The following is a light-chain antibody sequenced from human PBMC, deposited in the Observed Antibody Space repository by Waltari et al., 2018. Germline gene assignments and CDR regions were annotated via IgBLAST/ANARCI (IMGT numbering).Light chain of an antibody. Sequence: DIQLTQSPSSLSASVGDRVTITCRANQDIGDSLAWYQHKAGRAPEVLVYGASKWKSGVPSRFSGSGSGTVYSLSITSLQPEDFVTYYCHHYSTTPPTIGQGTKVEI. CDR1: QDIGDS. CDR3: HHYSTTPPT. CDR2: GAS. J-gene: IGKJ1*01. V-gene: IGKV1-NL1*01.